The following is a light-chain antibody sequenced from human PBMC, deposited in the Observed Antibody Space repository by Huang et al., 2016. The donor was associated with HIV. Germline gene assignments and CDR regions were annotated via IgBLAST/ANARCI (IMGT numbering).Light chain of an antibody. CDR1: ETISRQ. CDR3: QQSYSNPLT. Sequence: DIQMTQSPSSLSASVGDRVTITCRARETISRQLQWYQQKQGKATKLLIYSTSNLQSGVPSRFSGSVSGTDFTLTISSLQSEDFATYFCQQSYSNPLTFGQGTKVEI. J-gene: IGKJ1*01. V-gene: IGKV1-39*01. CDR2: STS.